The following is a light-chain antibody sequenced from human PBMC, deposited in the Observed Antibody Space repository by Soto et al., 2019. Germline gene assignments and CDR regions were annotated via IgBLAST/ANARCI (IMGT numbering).Light chain of an antibody. V-gene: IGLV1-44*01. Sequence: QSVLTQPPSASGTPGQRVAISCSGSSSNIGDNTVNWYQQLPGTAPKLLIHNDNQRPSGVPDRFSGSKSGTSASLAISGLQSEDEADFYCAAWDDSLSGVVFGGGTKVTVL. CDR2: NDN. J-gene: IGLJ2*01. CDR1: SSNIGDNT. CDR3: AAWDDSLSGVV.